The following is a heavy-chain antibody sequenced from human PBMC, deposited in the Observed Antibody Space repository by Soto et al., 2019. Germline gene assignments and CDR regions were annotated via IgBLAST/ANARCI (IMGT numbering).Heavy chain of an antibody. CDR3: ARDERGYSYGWNYYYYMDV. Sequence: GGSLRLSCAASGFTVSSNYMSWVRQAPGKGLEWVSVIYSGGSTYYADSVKGRFTISRHNSKNTLYLQMNSLRAEDTAVYYCARDERGYSYGWNYYYYMDVWGKGTTVTVSS. V-gene: IGHV3-53*04. D-gene: IGHD5-18*01. J-gene: IGHJ6*03. CDR2: IYSGGST. CDR1: GFTVSSNY.